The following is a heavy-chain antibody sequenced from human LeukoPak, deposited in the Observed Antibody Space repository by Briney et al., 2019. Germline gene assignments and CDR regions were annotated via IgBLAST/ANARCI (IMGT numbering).Heavy chain of an antibody. D-gene: IGHD7-27*01. Sequence: SETLSLTCTVSGGSVSSGSYYWSWIRQPPGKGLEWIGYIYYSGGTNYNPSLKSRVTISVDTSKNQFSLKLSSVTAADTAVYYCARDRLGIDYWGQGTLVTVSS. V-gene: IGHV4-61*01. CDR1: GGSVSSGSYY. CDR2: IYYSGGT. CDR3: ARDRLGIDY. J-gene: IGHJ4*02.